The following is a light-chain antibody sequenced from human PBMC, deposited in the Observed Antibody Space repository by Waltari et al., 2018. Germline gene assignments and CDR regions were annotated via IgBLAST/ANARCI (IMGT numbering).Light chain of an antibody. CDR2: GNY. CDR3: AAWDDSLNGVV. Sequence: QSVLTQPPSASGTPGQRVTISCSGSSSNIGSNSVNWYQQLPGTAPKLLIYGNYQRPSGVPDRVSGSESGTSASLAISGLQSEDDAEYDCAAWDDSLNGVVFGGGTKLTV. J-gene: IGLJ2*01. V-gene: IGLV1-44*01. CDR1: SSNIGSNS.